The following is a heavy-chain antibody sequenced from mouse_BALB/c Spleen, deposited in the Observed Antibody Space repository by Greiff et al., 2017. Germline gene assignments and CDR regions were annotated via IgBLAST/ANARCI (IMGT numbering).Heavy chain of an antibody. J-gene: IGHJ2*01. CDR2: ISYDGSN. V-gene: IGHV3-6*02. CDR1: GYSITSGYY. D-gene: IGHD2-10*02. CDR3: AREYGNLDY. Sequence: ESGPGLVQPSQSLSLTCSVTGYSITSGYYWNWIRQFPGNKLEWMGYISYDGSNNYNPSLKNRISITRDTSKNQFFLKLNSVTTEDTATYYCAREYGNLDYWGQGTTLTVSS.